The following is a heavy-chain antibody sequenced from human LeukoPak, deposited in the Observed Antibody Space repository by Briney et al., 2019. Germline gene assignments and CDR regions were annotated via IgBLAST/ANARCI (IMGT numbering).Heavy chain of an antibody. V-gene: IGHV4-39*01. CDR1: GGSISSSYYY. Sequence: SETLSLTCTVSGGSISSSYYYWGWIRQPPGKGLEWIGSIYSSGSTYYNPSLKSRVTISVDTSKNQFSLKLSSVTAADTAVYYCARPGYDFWSGYYQGVETPDYWGQGTLVTVSS. J-gene: IGHJ4*02. CDR3: ARPGYDFWSGYYQGVETPDY. D-gene: IGHD3-3*01. CDR2: IYSSGST.